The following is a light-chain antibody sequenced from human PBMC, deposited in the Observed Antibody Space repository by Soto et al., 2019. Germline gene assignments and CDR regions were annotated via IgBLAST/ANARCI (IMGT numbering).Light chain of an antibody. J-gene: IGLJ2*01. V-gene: IGLV2-11*01. CDR1: SSDVGGYNY. CDR2: DVS. CDR3: CSYAGSYTXV. Sequence: QSVLTQPRSVSGSPGQSVTISCTGTSSDVGGYNYVSWYQQHPGKAPKLMIYDVSKRPSGVPDRFSGSKSGNTASLTISGLQAEDEADYYCCSYAGSYTXVFGGGTKVTVL.